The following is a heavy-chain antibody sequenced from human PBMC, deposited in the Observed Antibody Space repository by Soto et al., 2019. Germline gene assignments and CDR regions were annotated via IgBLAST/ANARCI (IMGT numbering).Heavy chain of an antibody. J-gene: IGHJ6*02. Sequence: PSETLSLTCTVSGGSISSGDYYWSWIRQPPGKGLEWIGYIYYSGSTYYNPSLKSRVTISVDTSKNQFSLKLSSVTAADTAVYYCARRALAGNFFLYSYYDMDAWRQGPTVTVSS. CDR3: ARRALAGNFFLYSYYDMDA. CDR2: IYYSGST. CDR1: GGSISSGDYY. D-gene: IGHD6-19*01. V-gene: IGHV4-30-4*01.